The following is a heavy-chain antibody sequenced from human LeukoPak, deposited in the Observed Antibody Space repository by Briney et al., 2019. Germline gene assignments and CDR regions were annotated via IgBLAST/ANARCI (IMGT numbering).Heavy chain of an antibody. J-gene: IGHJ4*02. CDR3: STALSGYEGLWDY. V-gene: IGHV3-15*01. CDR2: IKSKTDGGTT. CDR1: GCTFSNAW. Sequence: GGSLRLSCAASGCTFSNAWMTWVRQAPGKGLDWVGRIKSKTDGGTTDYAAPVKGRFTISRDDSKNTLYLQMNSLKTEDTAVYYCSTALSGYEGLWDYWGQGTLVTVSS. D-gene: IGHD5-12*01.